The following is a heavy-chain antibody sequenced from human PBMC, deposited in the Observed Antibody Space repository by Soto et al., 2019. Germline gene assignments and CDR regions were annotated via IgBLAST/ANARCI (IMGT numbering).Heavy chain of an antibody. V-gene: IGHV3-30*18. CDR1: GFTFSTYG. D-gene: IGHD2-2*01. J-gene: IGHJ4*02. CDR3: AKEYGSTWIDH. Sequence: QVQLVESGGGVFQPGRSLRLSCAASGFTFSTYGMHWVRQAPGKGLEWVAAMSYDGTKQYYVDSVKGRFTITRDNYRNTLLLQVKSLRDEKTAVYYCAKEYGSTWIDHWGQGTLVTVST. CDR2: MSYDGTKQ.